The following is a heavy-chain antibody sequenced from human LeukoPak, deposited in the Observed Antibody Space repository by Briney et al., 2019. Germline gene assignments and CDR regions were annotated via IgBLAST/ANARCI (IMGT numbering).Heavy chain of an antibody. Sequence: SETLSLTCTVSGGSIRSTSYYWGWIRQPPGKGLEWIGSIYYSGSTYYNPSLKSRVTISVDTSKNQFSLKLSSVTAADTAVYYCGRLFYDFWSGHYYYYMDVWGRGTTVTVSS. CDR2: IYYSGST. D-gene: IGHD3-3*01. CDR3: GRLFYDFWSGHYYYYMDV. CDR1: GGSIRSTSYY. V-gene: IGHV4-39*01. J-gene: IGHJ6*03.